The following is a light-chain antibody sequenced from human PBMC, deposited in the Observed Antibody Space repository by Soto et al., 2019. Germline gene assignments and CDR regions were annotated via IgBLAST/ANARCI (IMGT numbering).Light chain of an antibody. Sequence: DIHMTQSPSTLSASVGDRVTITCRASQSLPMWLAWYQQKPGKAPNLLIYKTSSLESGVPSRFSGSGSGTEFTLTISSLKPDDFATYCCQHWTDYSWTFGQGTKVEVK. J-gene: IGKJ1*01. V-gene: IGKV1-5*03. CDR3: QHWTDYSWT. CDR1: QSLPMW. CDR2: KTS.